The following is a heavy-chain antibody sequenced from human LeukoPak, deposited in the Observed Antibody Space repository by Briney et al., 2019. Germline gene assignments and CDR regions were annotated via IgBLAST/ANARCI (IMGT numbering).Heavy chain of an antibody. V-gene: IGHV3-64D*09. D-gene: IGHD2-2*01. CDR1: GFTFSSYA. CDR3: VKGYCSSISCYGDY. Sequence: PGGSLRLSCSASGFTFSSYAMHWVRQAPGKGLEYVSAISSNGATTYYADSVKGRFTISRDNSKNTLYLQMSSLRAEDTAVYYCVKGYCSSISCYGDYWGQGTLVTVSS. CDR2: ISSNGATT. J-gene: IGHJ4*02.